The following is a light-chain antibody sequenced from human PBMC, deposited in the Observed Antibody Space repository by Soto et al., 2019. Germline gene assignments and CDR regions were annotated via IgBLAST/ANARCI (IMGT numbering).Light chain of an antibody. Sequence: QSVLTQPPSASGSPGQSVTISCTGTSSDVGGYNYVSWYQQHPGKAPKLMIYEVSKRPSGVPDLFSGSKSGNTASLTVSGLQAEDEADYYCSSYAGSNNLLFGGGTKLTVL. CDR1: SSDVGGYNY. CDR2: EVS. J-gene: IGLJ2*01. CDR3: SSYAGSNNLL. V-gene: IGLV2-8*01.